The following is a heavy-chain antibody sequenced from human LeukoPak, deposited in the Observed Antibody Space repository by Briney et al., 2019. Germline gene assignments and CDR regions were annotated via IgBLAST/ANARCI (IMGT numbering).Heavy chain of an antibody. J-gene: IGHJ4*02. CDR2: IWYDGSNK. CDR1: GFTFSSYG. Sequence: GRSLRLSCAASGFTFSSYGMHWVRQAPGKGLEWVAVIWYDGSNKYYADSVKGRFTISRDNSKNTLYLQMNSLRAEDTAVYYCARVRAWNYFDYWGQGTLVTVSS. V-gene: IGHV3-33*01. D-gene: IGHD3-3*01. CDR3: ARVRAWNYFDY.